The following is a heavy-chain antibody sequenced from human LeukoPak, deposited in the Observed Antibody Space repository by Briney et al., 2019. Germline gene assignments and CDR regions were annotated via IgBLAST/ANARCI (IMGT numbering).Heavy chain of an antibody. J-gene: IGHJ4*02. D-gene: IGHD6-13*01. CDR1: GFTFSSYS. V-gene: IGHV3-48*01. Sequence: GGSLRLSCAASGFTFSSYSMNWVRQAPGKGLEWVSYISRTSSNIYYADSVKGRFTISRDSAKNSMYLQMNSLKAEDTAVYYCATDSSSLYEVEYWGRGTLVTVSS. CDR2: ISRTSSNI. CDR3: ATDSSSLYEVEY.